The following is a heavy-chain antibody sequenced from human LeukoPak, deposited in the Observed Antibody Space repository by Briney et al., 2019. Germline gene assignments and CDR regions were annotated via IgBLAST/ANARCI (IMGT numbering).Heavy chain of an antibody. CDR1: GGSISSGGYY. J-gene: IGHJ4*02. V-gene: IGHV4-30-2*01. CDR2: IYHSGST. CDR3: ARGLVGAPRAIDY. Sequence: SETLSLTCTVSGGSISSGGYYWSWIRQPPGKGLEWIGYIYHSGSTYYNPSLKSRVTISVDRSKNQSSLKLSSVTAADTAVYYCARGLVGAPRAIDYWGQGTLVTVSS. D-gene: IGHD1-26*01.